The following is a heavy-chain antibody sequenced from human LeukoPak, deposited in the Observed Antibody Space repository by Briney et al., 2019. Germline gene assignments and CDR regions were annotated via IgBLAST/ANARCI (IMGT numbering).Heavy chain of an antibody. CDR2: INNSGST. D-gene: IGHD3-9*01. V-gene: IGHV4-34*01. J-gene: IGHJ5*02. CDR3: ARGKVLRYPKLENWFDP. CDR1: GVSFSGYY. Sequence: KPSETLSLTCAVYGVSFSGYYWSWVRQPPGKGVEWGGEINNSGSTNYNPSLKSRVTISVDTSKTQFSLKLSSVTAADTAVYYCARGKVLRYPKLENWFDPWGQGTLVTVSS.